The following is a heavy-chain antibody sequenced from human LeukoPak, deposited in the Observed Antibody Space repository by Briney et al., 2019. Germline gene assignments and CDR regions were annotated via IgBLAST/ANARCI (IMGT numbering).Heavy chain of an antibody. J-gene: IGHJ4*02. CDR2: INHSGST. V-gene: IGHV4-34*01. Sequence: PSETLSLTCAVYGGSFSGYYWSWIRQPPGKGLEWIGEINHSGSTHYNPSLKSRVTISVDTSKNQFSLKLSSVTAADTAVYYCAHDSSGAFDYWGQGTLVTVSS. D-gene: IGHD3-22*01. CDR1: GGSFSGYY. CDR3: AHDSSGAFDY.